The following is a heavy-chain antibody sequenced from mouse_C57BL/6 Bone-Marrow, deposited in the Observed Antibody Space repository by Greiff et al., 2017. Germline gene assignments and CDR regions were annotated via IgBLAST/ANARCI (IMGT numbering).Heavy chain of an antibody. J-gene: IGHJ4*01. D-gene: IGHD1-1*01. CDR1: GFSLTSYG. V-gene: IGHV2-6*03. CDR2: IWSDGST. Sequence: VMLVESGPGLVAPSQSLSITCTVSGFSLTSYGVHWVRQPPGKGLEWLVVIWSDGSTTYNSALKSRLSISKDNSKSQVFLKMNSLQTDDTAMYYCASLPIYYYGSRYAMDYWGQGTSVTVSS. CDR3: ASLPIYYYGSRYAMDY.